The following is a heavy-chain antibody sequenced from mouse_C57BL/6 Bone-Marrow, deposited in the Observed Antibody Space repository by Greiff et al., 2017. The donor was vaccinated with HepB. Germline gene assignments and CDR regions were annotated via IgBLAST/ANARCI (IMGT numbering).Heavy chain of an antibody. CDR1: GYTFTDYY. CDR3: AIYDYPGDYAMDY. V-gene: IGHV1-19*01. J-gene: IGHJ4*01. Sequence: EVKLQESGPVLVKPGASVKMSCKASGYTFTDYYMNWVKQSHGKSLEWIGVINPYNGGTSYNQKFKGKATLTVDKSSSTAYMELNSLTSEDSAVYYCAIYDYPGDYAMDYWGQGTSVTVSS. CDR2: INPYNGGT. D-gene: IGHD2-4*01.